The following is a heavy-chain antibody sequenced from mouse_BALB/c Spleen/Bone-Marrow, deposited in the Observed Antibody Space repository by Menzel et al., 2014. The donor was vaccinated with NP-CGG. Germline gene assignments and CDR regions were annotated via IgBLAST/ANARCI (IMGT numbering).Heavy chain of an antibody. CDR2: FHPYNDDT. CDR1: GYTFTTYP. J-gene: IGHJ3*01. V-gene: IGHV1-47*01. Sequence: VQRVESGAELVKPGASVKMSCKAFGYTFTTYPIEWMKQNHGKSLEWIGNFHPYNDDTNYNEKFRGKAKLTVERSSGTVYLELSRLTSDDSAFYCCAGGGGFAYWGQGTLVTVSA. CDR3: AGGGGFAY.